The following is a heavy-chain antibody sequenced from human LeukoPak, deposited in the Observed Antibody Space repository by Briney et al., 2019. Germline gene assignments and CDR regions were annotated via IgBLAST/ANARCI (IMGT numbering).Heavy chain of an antibody. CDR1: GGSISSYY. CDR2: IFYSGST. CDR3: AKSNGYGLINI. D-gene: IGHD3-22*01. Sequence: SETLCLTCTVSGGSISSYYWSWVRQPPGKALEWIGNIFYSGSTYYSPSLKSRVTISLDTSRNQFSLKLNSVTAADTAVYYCAKSNGYGLINIWGQGTMVTVSS. J-gene: IGHJ3*02. V-gene: IGHV4-59*12.